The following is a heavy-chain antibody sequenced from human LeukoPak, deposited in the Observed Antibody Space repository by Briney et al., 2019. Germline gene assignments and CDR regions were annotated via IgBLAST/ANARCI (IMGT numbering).Heavy chain of an antibody. J-gene: IGHJ4*02. V-gene: IGHV3-9*01. CDR1: GFTFSSYA. D-gene: IGHD3-10*01. CDR3: ARGGSYYGSGSYYMKPPFDY. CDR2: ISWNSGSI. Sequence: GGSLRLSCAASGFTFSSYAMHWVRQAPGKGLEWVSGISWNSGSIGYADSVKGRFTISRDNAKNSLYLQMNSLRAEDTAVYYCARGGSYYGSGSYYMKPPFDYWGQGTLVTVSS.